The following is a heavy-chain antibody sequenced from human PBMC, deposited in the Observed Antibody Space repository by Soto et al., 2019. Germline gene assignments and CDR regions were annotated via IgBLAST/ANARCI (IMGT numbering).Heavy chain of an antibody. J-gene: IGHJ6*02. CDR2: ISYDGSNK. CDR1: GFTFSSYA. V-gene: IGHV3-30-3*01. CDR3: ARVSPDYYYGMDV. Sequence: QVQLVESGGGVVQPGRSLRLSCAASGFTFSSYAMHWVRQAPGKGLERVAVISYDGSNKYYADSVKGRFTISRDNSKNTLYLQMNSLRAEDTAVYYCARVSPDYYYGMDVWGQGTTVTVSS.